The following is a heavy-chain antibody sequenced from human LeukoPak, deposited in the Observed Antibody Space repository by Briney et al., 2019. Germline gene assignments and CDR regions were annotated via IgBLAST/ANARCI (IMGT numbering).Heavy chain of an antibody. D-gene: IGHD3-22*01. CDR3: ARDSLDYYDSSGYPDY. CDR2: INPNSGGT. CDR1: GYTFTGYY. V-gene: IGHV1-2*02. Sequence: ASVKVSCKASGYTFTGYYMRWVRRAPGQGLEWMGWINPNSGGTNYAQKFQGRVTMTRDTSISTAYMELSRLRSDDTAVYYCARDSLDYYDSSGYPDYWGQGTLVTVSS. J-gene: IGHJ4*02.